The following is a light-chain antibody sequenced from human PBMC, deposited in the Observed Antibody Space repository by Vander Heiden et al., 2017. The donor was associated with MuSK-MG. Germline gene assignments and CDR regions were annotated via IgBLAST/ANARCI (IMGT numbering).Light chain of an antibody. CDR1: QRISNY. Sequence: DIQMIQSPSSLSASVRDRVTTTCRASQRISNYLAWYQQKPGKVPKLLIYAASTLQSGVPSRFSGSGSGTDFTLTISSLQAEDVAAYYCQKYNSAPSAFGPGTKVDIK. J-gene: IGKJ3*01. CDR2: AAS. V-gene: IGKV1-27*01. CDR3: QKYNSAPSA.